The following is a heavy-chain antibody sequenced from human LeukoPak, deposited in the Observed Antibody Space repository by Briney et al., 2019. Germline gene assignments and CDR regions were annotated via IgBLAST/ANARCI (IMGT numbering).Heavy chain of an antibody. CDR2: IYYSGST. CDR1: GGSLSSSSYY. CDR3: ARHIRARLSSYDSSGYIGDYFDY. V-gene: IGHV4-39*01. Sequence: PSETLSLTCTVSGGSLSSSSYYWGWIRQPPGKRLEWIGGIYYSGSTYYNPSLKSRVTISVDTSKNQFSLKLSSVTAADTAVYYCARHIRARLSSYDSSGYIGDYFDYWGQGTLVTVSS. D-gene: IGHD3-22*01. J-gene: IGHJ4*02.